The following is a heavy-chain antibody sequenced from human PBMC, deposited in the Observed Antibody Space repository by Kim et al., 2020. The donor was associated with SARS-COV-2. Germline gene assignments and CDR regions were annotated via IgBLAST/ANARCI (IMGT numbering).Heavy chain of an antibody. Sequence: LSLTCAASGFTFSSYSMNWVRQAPGKGLEWVSSISSSSSYIYYADSVKGRFTISRDNAKNSLYLQMNSLRAEDTAVYYCARDAAYYDSQWGQGTLVTVSS. D-gene: IGHD3-22*01. CDR1: GFTFSSYS. CDR3: ARDAAYYDSQ. V-gene: IGHV3-21*01. J-gene: IGHJ4*02. CDR2: ISSSSSYI.